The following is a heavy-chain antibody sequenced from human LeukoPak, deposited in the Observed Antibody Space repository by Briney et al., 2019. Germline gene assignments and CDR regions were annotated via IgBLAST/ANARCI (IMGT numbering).Heavy chain of an antibody. V-gene: IGHV4-34*01. CDR1: GGSFSGYY. CDR2: SKHSGST. J-gene: IGHJ5*02. Sequence: SETLSLTCAVYGGSFSGYYWRWIRQPPGKGLEWVGESKHSGSTNYNPSLKSRLTISVDTSKNQFSLKLSSVTAADTAVYYCARSDGSGYWFDPWGQGTLVTVSS. CDR3: ARSDGSGYWFDP. D-gene: IGHD6-19*01.